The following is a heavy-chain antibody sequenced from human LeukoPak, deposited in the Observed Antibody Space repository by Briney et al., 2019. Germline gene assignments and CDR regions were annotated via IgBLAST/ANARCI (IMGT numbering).Heavy chain of an antibody. D-gene: IGHD3-16*01. Sequence: SGGSLRLSCAASGFTFDDYAMHWVRQAPGKGLEWVSGISWNSGSIGYADSVKGRFTISRDNAKNSLYLQMNSLRAEDTALYYCAKEKRLGYYFDYWGQGTLVTVSS. CDR1: GFTFDDYA. J-gene: IGHJ4*02. CDR3: AKEKRLGYYFDY. CDR2: ISWNSGSI. V-gene: IGHV3-9*01.